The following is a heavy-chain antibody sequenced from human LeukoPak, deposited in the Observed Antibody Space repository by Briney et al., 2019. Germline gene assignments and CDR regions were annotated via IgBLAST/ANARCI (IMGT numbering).Heavy chain of an antibody. Sequence: SETLSLTCAVHGGPLSGYDWSWIRQPPGKGLEWIGNIRYSGSTYYSPSLKSRVTISLDTSKNQFSLKLTSMTAADTAVYYCAKRRGGSSELDPWGQGTLVTVS. D-gene: IGHD6-6*01. V-gene: IGHV4-34*01. CDR2: IRYSGST. J-gene: IGHJ5*02. CDR1: GGPLSGYD. CDR3: AKRRGGSSELDP.